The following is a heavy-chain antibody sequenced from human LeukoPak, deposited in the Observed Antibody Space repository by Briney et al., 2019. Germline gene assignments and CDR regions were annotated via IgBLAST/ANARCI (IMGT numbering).Heavy chain of an antibody. CDR1: GYTFTSYG. J-gene: IGHJ4*02. CDR2: ISAYNGNT. Sequence: ASVTVSCKASGYTFTSYGISWVRQAPGQGLEWMGWISAYNGNTNYAQKLQGRVTMTTDTSTSTAYMELRSLRSDDTAVYYCARTGQHSYAYIFDYWGQGTLVTVSS. CDR3: ARTGQHSYAYIFDY. D-gene: IGHD5-18*01. V-gene: IGHV1-18*01.